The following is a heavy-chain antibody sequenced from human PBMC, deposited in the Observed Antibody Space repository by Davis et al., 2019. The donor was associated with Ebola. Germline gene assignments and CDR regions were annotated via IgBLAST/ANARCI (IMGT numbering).Heavy chain of an antibody. Sequence: MPWGSLRLSCAVSGGSISSGGYSWSWIRQPPGKGLEWIGYIYHSGSTYYNPSLKSRVTISVDRSKNQFSLKLSSVTAADTAVYYCARAGDSSGYLGAFDIWGQGTMVTVSS. CDR1: GGSISSGGYS. CDR2: IYHSGST. V-gene: IGHV4-30-2*01. CDR3: ARAGDSSGYLGAFDI. D-gene: IGHD3-22*01. J-gene: IGHJ3*02.